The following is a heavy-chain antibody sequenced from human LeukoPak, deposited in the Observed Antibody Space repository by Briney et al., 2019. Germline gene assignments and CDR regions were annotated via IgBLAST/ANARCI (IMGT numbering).Heavy chain of an antibody. J-gene: IGHJ4*02. CDR2: IYYSGST. D-gene: IGHD1-26*01. CDR3: ARRFSGSYSMDY. CDR1: GGSISSNY. Sequence: PSETLSLTCTVSGGSISSNYWSWVRHPPGKGRGWKGYIYYSGSTHYNPSLKSRVTISVDTSKNQFSLKLSSVTAADTAVYYCARRFSGSYSMDYWGQGTLVAVSS. V-gene: IGHV4-59*08.